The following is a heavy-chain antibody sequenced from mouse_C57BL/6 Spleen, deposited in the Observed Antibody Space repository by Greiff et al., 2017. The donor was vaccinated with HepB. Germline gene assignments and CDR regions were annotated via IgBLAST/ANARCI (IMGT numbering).Heavy chain of an antibody. CDR1: GYTFTSYW. V-gene: IGHV1-52*01. CDR2: IDPSDSET. D-gene: IGHD2-5*01. J-gene: IGHJ2*01. Sequence: QVQLQQSGAELVRPGSSVKLSCKASGYTFTSYWMHWVKQRPIQGLEWIGNIDPSDSETHYNQKFKDKATLTVDKSSSTAYMQLSSLTSEDSAVYYCARAYYSNGVDYWGQGTTLTVSS. CDR3: ARAYYSNGVDY.